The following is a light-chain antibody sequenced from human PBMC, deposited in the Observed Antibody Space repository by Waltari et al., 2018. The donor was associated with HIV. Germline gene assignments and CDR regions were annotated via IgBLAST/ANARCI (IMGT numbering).Light chain of an antibody. J-gene: IGKJ1*01. Sequence: EIVMTQSPATLSVSPGERATLSCRASQSVSSNLAWYQQKPGQAPRLLIYGASTSATVIPARFRVLGSGTELTLTISSLQSEDFAVYCFLQFNNLPRAFRQGSKVESK. CDR1: QSVSSN. V-gene: IGKV3D-15*01. CDR3: LQFNNLPRA. CDR2: GAS.